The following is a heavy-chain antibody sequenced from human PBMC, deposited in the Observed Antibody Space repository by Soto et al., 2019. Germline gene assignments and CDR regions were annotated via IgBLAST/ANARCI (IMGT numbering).Heavy chain of an antibody. CDR3: ARDNGIAGSFDP. CDR2: ISISGTAI. CDR1: GFTFGSHG. V-gene: IGHV3-48*02. Sequence: GGSLRLTCVASGFTFGSHGMHWVLQAPGKGLEWVSYISISGTAIYYADSVKGRFTISRDDAKNSLYLQMNSLRDEDTSVYYCARDNGIAGSFDPWGQGALVTVSS. D-gene: IGHD6-13*01. J-gene: IGHJ5*02.